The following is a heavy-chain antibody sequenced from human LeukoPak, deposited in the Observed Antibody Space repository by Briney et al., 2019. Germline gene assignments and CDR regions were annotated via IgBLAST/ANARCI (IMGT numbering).Heavy chain of an antibody. CDR3: ARSYSSSARDYYYYYGMDV. J-gene: IGHJ6*02. CDR2: INHSGST. Sequence: SGTLSLTCAVYGGSFSGYYWSWIRQPPGKGLEWIGEINHSGSTNYNPSLKSRVTISVDTSKNQFSLKLSSVTAADTAVYYCARSYSSSARDYYYYYGMDVWGQGTTVTVSS. D-gene: IGHD6-6*01. V-gene: IGHV4-34*01. CDR1: GGSFSGYY.